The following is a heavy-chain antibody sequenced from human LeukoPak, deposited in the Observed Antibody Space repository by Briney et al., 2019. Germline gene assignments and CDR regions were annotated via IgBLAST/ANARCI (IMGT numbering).Heavy chain of an antibody. V-gene: IGHV4-61*02. CDR2: IYTSGST. CDR1: GGSISSGSYY. Sequence: SETLSLTCTVSGGSISSGSYYWSWIRQPAGKGLEWIGRIYTSGSTNYNPSLKSRVTISVDTSKNQFSLKLSSVTAADTAVYYCARVVAVAGTGDYYFDYWGQGTPVTVSS. J-gene: IGHJ4*02. D-gene: IGHD6-19*01. CDR3: ARVVAVAGTGDYYFDY.